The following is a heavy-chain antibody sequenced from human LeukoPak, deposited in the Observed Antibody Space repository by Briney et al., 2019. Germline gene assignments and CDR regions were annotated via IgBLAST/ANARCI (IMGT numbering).Heavy chain of an antibody. CDR1: GFTFSDYY. D-gene: IGHD6-13*01. V-gene: IGHV3-11*01. CDR3: ASLGIAAAGTYYYYYGMDV. J-gene: IGHJ6*02. CDR2: ISCSGSTI. Sequence: PGGSLTLSCAASGFTFSDYYMSWIRQAPGKGLEWVSYISCSGSTIYYADSVKGRFTISRDNAKNSLYLQMNSLRAEDTAVYYCASLGIAAAGTYYYYYGMDVWGQGTTVTVSS.